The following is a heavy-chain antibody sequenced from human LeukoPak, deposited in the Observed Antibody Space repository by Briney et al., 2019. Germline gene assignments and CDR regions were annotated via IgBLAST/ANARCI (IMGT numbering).Heavy chain of an antibody. CDR2: ISSSGTYK. CDR1: RITFSNFE. J-gene: IGHJ4*02. CDR3: ARNDDSDQGIDY. D-gene: IGHD4-17*01. V-gene: IGHV3-48*03. Sequence: GGSLRLSCAASRITFSNFELNWVRQAPGKGLKWVSYISSSGTYKFYADSVKGRFTISRDNAKNSLYLQMSGLRAEDTALYYCARNDDSDQGIDYWGQGTLVTVSS.